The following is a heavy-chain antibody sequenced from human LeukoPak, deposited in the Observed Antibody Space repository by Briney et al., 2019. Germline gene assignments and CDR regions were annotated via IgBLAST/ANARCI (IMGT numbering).Heavy chain of an antibody. V-gene: IGHV3-74*01. CDR3: AGLPVLATTPDY. J-gene: IGHJ4*02. Sequence: LSGGSLRLSCAASGFIFSNYWMYWVRQAPGKGPVWVSRINSDGSSTRYADSVKGRFTISRDNAKNTLYLQMNSLRAEDTAVYFCAGLPVLATTPDYWGQGTLVTVSS. D-gene: IGHD5-12*01. CDR1: GFIFSNYW. CDR2: INSDGSST.